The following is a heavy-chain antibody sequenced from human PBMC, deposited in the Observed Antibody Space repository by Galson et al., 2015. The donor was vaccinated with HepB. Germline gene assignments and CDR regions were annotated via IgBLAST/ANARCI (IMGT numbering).Heavy chain of an antibody. CDR1: GFSFSDYY. CDR3: ARVADADYGDHSHFDY. V-gene: IGHV3-11*06. CDR2: ISSNTIYT. D-gene: IGHD4-17*01. J-gene: IGHJ4*02. Sequence: SLRLSCAASGFSFSDYYMSWIRQAPGKGLEWLSYISSNTIYTNYADSVKGRFTVSRDNVKNSISLQMNRLSVEDTAIYYRARVADADYGDHSHFDYWGQGTLVTVSS.